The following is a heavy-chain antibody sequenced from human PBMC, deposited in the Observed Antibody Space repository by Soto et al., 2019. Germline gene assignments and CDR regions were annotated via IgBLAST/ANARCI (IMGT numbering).Heavy chain of an antibody. CDR1: GFTFRSSA. CDR3: AALCVNFHH. Sequence: SVKVSCKASGFTFRSSAVQWVRQARGQRLEWIGWIGVGSGNRHYAQKFQERVTITRDMYTNTAYMELSSLRSEDTAVYYCAALCVNFHHWGQGNLVTVSS. CDR2: IGVGSGNR. D-gene: IGHD2-21*01. J-gene: IGHJ4*02. V-gene: IGHV1-58*01.